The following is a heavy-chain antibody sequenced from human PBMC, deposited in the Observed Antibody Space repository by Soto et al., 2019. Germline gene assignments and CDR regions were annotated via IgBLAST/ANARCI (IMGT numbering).Heavy chain of an antibody. CDR1: GGTFSSYA. V-gene: IGHV1-69*01. J-gene: IGHJ3*02. CDR3: ARGKVLPYAFDI. Sequence: VPLVQSGAEVKKPGSSVKVSCKASGGTFSSYAISWVRQAPGQGLEWMGGIIPIFGTANYAQKFQGRVTITADEATSTAYTELSSLRSEDTAVYYCARGKVLPYAFDIWGQGTMVTVSS. D-gene: IGHD3-10*01. CDR2: IIPIFGTA.